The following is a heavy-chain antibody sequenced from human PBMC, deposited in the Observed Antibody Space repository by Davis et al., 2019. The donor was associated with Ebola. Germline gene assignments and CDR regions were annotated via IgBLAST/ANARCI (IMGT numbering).Heavy chain of an antibody. Sequence: PGGSLRLSCAASGFTFSSYWMHWVRQAPGKGLVWVSRINSDGSSTSYADSVKGRFTISRDNAKNTLYLQMNSLRAEDTAVYYCARDPSVVTAIPDNYFDYWGQGTLVTVSS. CDR3: ARDPSVVTAIPDNYFDY. J-gene: IGHJ4*02. CDR2: INSDGSST. D-gene: IGHD2-21*02. CDR1: GFTFSSYW. V-gene: IGHV3-74*01.